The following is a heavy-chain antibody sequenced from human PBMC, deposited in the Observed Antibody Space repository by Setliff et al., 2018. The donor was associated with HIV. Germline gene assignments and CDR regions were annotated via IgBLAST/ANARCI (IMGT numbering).Heavy chain of an antibody. V-gene: IGHV4-39*07. CDR1: GGSISSSSYY. CDR2: VYYSGSS. Sequence: TSETLSLTCSVSGGSISSSSYYWGWIRQPPGKGLEWIGSVYYSGSSYYNPSLKSRVTLSVDTSKNQFSLKLSSVTAADTAMYYCARDRDSSGLFDYWGQGTLVTVSS. J-gene: IGHJ4*02. D-gene: IGHD6-19*01. CDR3: ARDRDSSGLFDY.